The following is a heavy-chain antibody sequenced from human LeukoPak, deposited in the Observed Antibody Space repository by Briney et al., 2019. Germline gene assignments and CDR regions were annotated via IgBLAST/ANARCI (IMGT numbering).Heavy chain of an antibody. D-gene: IGHD3-22*01. CDR1: GGSISSYY. V-gene: IGHV4-59*01. CDR2: IYYSGST. J-gene: IGHJ3*02. Sequence: SETLSLTCTVSGGSISSYYWSWIRQPPGKGLEWIGCIYYSGSTNYNPSLKSRVTISVDTSKNQFSLKLSSVTAADTAVYYCARAYYYDSSGLDAFGIWGQGTMVTVSS. CDR3: ARAYYYDSSGLDAFGI.